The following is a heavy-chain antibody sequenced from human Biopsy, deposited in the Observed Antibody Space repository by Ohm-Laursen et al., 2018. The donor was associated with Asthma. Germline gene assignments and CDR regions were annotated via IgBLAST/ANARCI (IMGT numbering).Heavy chain of an antibody. CDR2: IYYSGST. CDR1: GGSISSYY. J-gene: IGHJ4*02. Sequence: TLSLTCTVSGGSISSYYWSWIRQPPGKGLEWIGYIYYSGSTNYNPSLKSRVTISVDTSKNQFSLKLSSVTAADTAVYYCARHSGNYYAQLNYWSQGTLVTVSS. CDR3: ARHSGNYYAQLNY. V-gene: IGHV4-59*08. D-gene: IGHD1-26*01.